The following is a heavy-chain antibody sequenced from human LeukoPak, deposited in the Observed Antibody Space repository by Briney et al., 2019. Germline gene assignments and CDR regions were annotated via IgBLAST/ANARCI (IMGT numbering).Heavy chain of an antibody. V-gene: IGHV1-18*01. CDR2: ISAYNGNT. Sequence: GASVKVSCKASGYTFTSYGISWVRQAPGQGLEWMGWISAYNGNTNYAQKFQGRVTMTEDTSTDTAYMELSSLRSEDTAVYYCATSGPATAIDYFDYWGQGTLVTVSS. J-gene: IGHJ4*02. CDR3: ATSGPATAIDYFDY. D-gene: IGHD2-21*02. CDR1: GYTFTSYG.